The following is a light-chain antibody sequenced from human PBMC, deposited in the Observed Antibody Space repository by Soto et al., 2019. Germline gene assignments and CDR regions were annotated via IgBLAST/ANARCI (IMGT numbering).Light chain of an antibody. CDR1: QSVSSK. Sequence: EIVLTQSPGTLSVSPGERATLSCRASQSVSSKLAWYQQKPGQAPRLLFYGASTGATGIPARFSGSGSETEFTQSSSSRQSEDFAVYYCQQYNNWPGTFGQGTKVEIK. CDR3: QQYNNWPGT. J-gene: IGKJ1*01. V-gene: IGKV3-15*01. CDR2: GAS.